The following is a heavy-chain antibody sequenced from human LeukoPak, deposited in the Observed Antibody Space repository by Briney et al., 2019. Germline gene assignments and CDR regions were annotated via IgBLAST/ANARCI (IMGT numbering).Heavy chain of an antibody. D-gene: IGHD1-26*01. J-gene: IGHJ6*03. CDR3: ARGGGSYGHYYYYMDV. Sequence: GASVKVSCKASGYTFTSYDINWVRQATGQGLEWMGWMNPNSGNTGYAQKFQGRVTITRNTSISTAYMELSSLRSEDTAVYYCARGGGSYGHYYYYMDVWGKGTTVTVSS. V-gene: IGHV1-8*03. CDR1: GYTFTSYD. CDR2: MNPNSGNT.